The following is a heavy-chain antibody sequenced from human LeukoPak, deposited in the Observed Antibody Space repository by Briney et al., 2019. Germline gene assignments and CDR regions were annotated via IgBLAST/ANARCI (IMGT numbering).Heavy chain of an antibody. J-gene: IGHJ6*03. Sequence: SETLSLTCTVSGVSISSSSYYWGWIRQPPGKGLEWIGSIYYSGSTYYNPSLKSRVTISVDTSKNQFSLKLSSVTAADTAVYYCRSFSNYAGVGYYYYMDVWGKGTTVTVSS. D-gene: IGHD4-11*01. CDR3: RSFSNYAGVGYYYYMDV. CDR2: IYYSGST. CDR1: GVSISSSSYY. V-gene: IGHV4-39*01.